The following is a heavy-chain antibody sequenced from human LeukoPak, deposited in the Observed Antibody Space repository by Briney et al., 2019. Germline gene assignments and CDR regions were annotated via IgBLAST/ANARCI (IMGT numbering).Heavy chain of an antibody. V-gene: IGHV3-30*04. Sequence: SGGSLRLSCEASGFTFSSFAMHWVRQAPGKGLEWVAVISYDGSNKYYADSVKGRFTISRDNSKNTLYLQMNSLRAEDTAVYYCARVMGRYCSSTSCYVDYWGQGTLVTVSS. CDR2: ISYDGSNK. D-gene: IGHD2-2*01. CDR1: GFTFSSFA. CDR3: ARVMGRYCSSTSCYVDY. J-gene: IGHJ4*02.